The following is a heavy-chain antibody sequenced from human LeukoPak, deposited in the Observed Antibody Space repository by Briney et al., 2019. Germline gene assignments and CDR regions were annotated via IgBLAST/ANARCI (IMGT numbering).Heavy chain of an antibody. V-gene: IGHV1-69*13. Sequence: ASVKVSCKASGGTFSSYAISWVRQAPGQGLEWMGGIIPIFGTANYAQKFQGRVTITADESTSTAYMELSSLRSEDTAVYYCARGLGVVIAPTDDYYYYMDVWGKGTTVTVSS. CDR2: IIPIFGTA. J-gene: IGHJ6*03. CDR1: GGTFSSYA. CDR3: ARGLGVVIAPTDDYYYYMDV. D-gene: IGHD3-3*01.